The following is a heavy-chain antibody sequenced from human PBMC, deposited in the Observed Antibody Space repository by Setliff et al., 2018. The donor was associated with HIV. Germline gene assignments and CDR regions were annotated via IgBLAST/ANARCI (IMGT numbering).Heavy chain of an antibody. Sequence: SVKVSCKASGYTFTDYYMHWVQQAPGQGLEWMGGIIPILGIANYAQKFQGRVTITADKSTSTVYMELSSLRSEDTAVYYCASAGAWQRNALDIWGQGTMVTVSS. D-gene: IGHD5-12*01. J-gene: IGHJ3*02. CDR1: GYTFTDYY. CDR2: IIPILGIA. CDR3: ASAGAWQRNALDI. V-gene: IGHV1-69*10.